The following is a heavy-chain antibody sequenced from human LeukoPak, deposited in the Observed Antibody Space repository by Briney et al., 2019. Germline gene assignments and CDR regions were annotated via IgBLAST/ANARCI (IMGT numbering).Heavy chain of an antibody. CDR1: GGSLTSYY. J-gene: IGHJ1*01. V-gene: IGHV4-59*01. D-gene: IGHD2-2*02. Sequence: SETLSLTCTVSGGSLTSYYWTWIRQSPGKGLEWIGYVYSTGSTNYHTSLKSRVTISLDTSKTQFSLKLHSVTAADTAVYYCVSAMLNTLPHWGQGTLFTVSS. CDR3: VSAMLNTLPH. CDR2: VYSTGST.